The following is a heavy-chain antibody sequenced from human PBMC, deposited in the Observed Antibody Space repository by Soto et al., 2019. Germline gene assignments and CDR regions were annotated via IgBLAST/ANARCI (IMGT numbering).Heavy chain of an antibody. CDR3: ATVGYCTNGVCYTSFDY. CDR2: FDPEDGET. J-gene: IGHJ4*02. V-gene: IGHV1-24*01. D-gene: IGHD2-8*01. Sequence: ASVKVSCKVSGYTLTELSMHWVRQAPGKGLEWMGGFDPEDGETIYAQKFQGRVTMTEDTSTDTAYMELSSLRSEDTAVYYCATVGYCTNGVCYTSFDYWGQGTLVTVSS. CDR1: GYTLTELS.